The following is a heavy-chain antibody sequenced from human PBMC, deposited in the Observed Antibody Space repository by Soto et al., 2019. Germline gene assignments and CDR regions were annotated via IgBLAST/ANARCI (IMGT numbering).Heavy chain of an antibody. D-gene: IGHD1-26*01. J-gene: IGHJ4*02. CDR3: ARRGLVGATTFDY. CDR2: IYYSGST. V-gene: IGHV4-39*01. Sequence: QLQLQESGPGLVKPSETLSLTCTVSGGSISSSRSYWGWIRQPPGKGLECIGSIYYSGSTYYTPALKSRVTISADTSNNQFALKLSSVTAADTAVYYCARRGLVGATTFDYWGQGTLVTVSS. CDR1: GGSISSSRSY.